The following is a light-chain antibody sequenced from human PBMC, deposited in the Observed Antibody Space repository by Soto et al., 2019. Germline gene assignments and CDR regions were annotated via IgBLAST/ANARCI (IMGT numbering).Light chain of an antibody. CDR2: DVS. V-gene: IGLV2-8*01. CDR1: SSDVGGYNY. J-gene: IGLJ1*01. CDR3: SSYAGTHIV. Sequence: QSALTQPPSASGSPGQSVAISCTGTSSDVGGYNYVSWYQQHPGKAPKLMIYDVSKRPSGVPDRFSDSKSGNTASLTVSGLQAEDEADYYCSSYAGTHIVFGTGTKVTVL.